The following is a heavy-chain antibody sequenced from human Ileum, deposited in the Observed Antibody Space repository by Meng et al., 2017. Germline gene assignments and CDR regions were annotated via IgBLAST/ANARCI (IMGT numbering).Heavy chain of an antibody. CDR3: ARERRHYYGSGSFDY. CDR2: TFYNGSP. D-gene: IGHD3-10*01. V-gene: IGHV4-30-4*01. CDR1: GGSISSGDYY. Sequence: QVQLQESGPGLVKPAQTLSLTCTASGGSISSGDYYWSWIRQPPGKGLEWIGVTFYNGSPFYNPSLRSRVTISVDTSKDQFSLKLTSVTAADTAVYYCARERRHYYGSGSFDYWGQGILVTVSS. J-gene: IGHJ4*02.